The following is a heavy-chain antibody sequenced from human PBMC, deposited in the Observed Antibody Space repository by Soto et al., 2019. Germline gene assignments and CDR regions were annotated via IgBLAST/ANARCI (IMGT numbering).Heavy chain of an antibody. V-gene: IGHV4-34*01. CDR1: GGSFSGYY. Sequence: QVQLQQWGAGLLKPSETLSLTCAVYGGSFSGYYWSWIRQPPGKGLEWIGEINHSGSTNYNPSLKSRVTVSVDTSKNQFSLKLSSVTAAGTAVYYCARGRWLRSSFDYWGQGTLVTVSS. CDR3: ARGRWLRSSFDY. D-gene: IGHD5-12*01. CDR2: INHSGST. J-gene: IGHJ4*02.